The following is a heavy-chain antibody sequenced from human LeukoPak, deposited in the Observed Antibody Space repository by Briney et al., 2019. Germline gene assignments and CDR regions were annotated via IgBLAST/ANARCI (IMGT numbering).Heavy chain of an antibody. CDR1: GGSISSDNW. V-gene: IGHV4-4*02. Sequence: KPSETLSLTCTVSGGSISSDNWWSWVRQPPGKGLEWIGEVYQSGSPNYNPSLTSRVTISVDKPKNQFSLKVRSVTAADTAVYYCVGWLEQPLSFWGPGTQVTVSS. D-gene: IGHD3-3*01. CDR2: VYQSGSP. J-gene: IGHJ4*02. CDR3: VGWLEQPLSF.